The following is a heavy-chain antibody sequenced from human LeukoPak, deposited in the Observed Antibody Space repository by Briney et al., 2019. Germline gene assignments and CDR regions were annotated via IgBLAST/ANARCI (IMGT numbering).Heavy chain of an antibody. CDR2: IFYSGST. D-gene: IGHD1-26*01. CDR3: VSWGATHHHFDY. CDR1: GGSISSYC. V-gene: IGHV4-59*01. J-gene: IGHJ4*02. Sequence: PSETLSLTCTVSGGSISSYCWSWIRQPPGKGLEWIGYIFYSGSTNYNPSLKSRVTISVDTSKNQFSLKLSSVTAADTAVYYCVSWGATHHHFDYWGQGSLVTVSS.